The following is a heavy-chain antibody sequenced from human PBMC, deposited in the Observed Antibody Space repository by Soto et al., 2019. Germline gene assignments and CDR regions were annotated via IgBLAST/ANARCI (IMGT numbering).Heavy chain of an antibody. CDR2: ISAYNGNT. D-gene: IGHD3-10*01. V-gene: IGHV1-18*04. J-gene: IGHJ5*02. CDR3: ARDLGKAPYGSGSYYKGGWFDP. Sequence: QVQLVQSGAEVKKPGASVKVSCKASGYTFTSYGISWVRQAPGQGLEWMGWISAYNGNTNYAQKLQGRVTMTTDTSTSTAYMELRSLRSDDTAVYYCARDLGKAPYGSGSYYKGGWFDPWGQGTLVTVSS. CDR1: GYTFTSYG.